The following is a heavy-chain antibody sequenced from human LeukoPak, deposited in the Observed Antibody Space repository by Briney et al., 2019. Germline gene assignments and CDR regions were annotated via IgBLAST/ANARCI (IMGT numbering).Heavy chain of an antibody. CDR3: AWGYASDV. J-gene: IGHJ6*02. Sequence: WASVKVSCKASGHNFSNFDCNWVRQDTGQGLLWMGWMNLNSGYAGYEKKFQRRVTMTRDCSITTAYMELSSLRSEDTAVYYWAWGYASDVWGQGTMVTVSS. D-gene: IGHD2-8*01. CDR2: MNLNSGYA. V-gene: IGHV1-8*01. CDR1: GHNFSNFD.